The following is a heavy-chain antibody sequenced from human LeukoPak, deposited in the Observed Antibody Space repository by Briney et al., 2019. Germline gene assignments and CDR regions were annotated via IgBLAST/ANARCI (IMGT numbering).Heavy chain of an antibody. V-gene: IGHV3-23*01. Sequence: GGSLRLSCSASGFSFSSYTMTWVRQAPGKGPEWVSIISGGGDTTFYTDSVKGRFTISRDNSKNTLYLQMNTLRAEDTALYYCARASGSGYYFYLDYWGQGTLVTVSS. D-gene: IGHD3-22*01. CDR2: ISGGGDTT. CDR1: GFSFSSYT. J-gene: IGHJ4*02. CDR3: ARASGSGYYFYLDY.